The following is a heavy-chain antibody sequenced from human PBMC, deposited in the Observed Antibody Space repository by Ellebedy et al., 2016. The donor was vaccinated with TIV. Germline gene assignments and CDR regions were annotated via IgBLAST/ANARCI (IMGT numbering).Heavy chain of an antibody. Sequence: GESLKISCAASGFTFRDYWLGWVRPAPGKGLEWVANIREDGRDMHYVASVKGRFTISRDDAETTMFLQMNSLRAEDTALYFCARVGRSPHNWSFDYWGQGTLVTVSS. CDR3: ARVGRSPHNWSFDY. CDR1: GFTFRDYW. D-gene: IGHD5-24*01. CDR2: IREDGRDM. J-gene: IGHJ4*02. V-gene: IGHV3-7*01.